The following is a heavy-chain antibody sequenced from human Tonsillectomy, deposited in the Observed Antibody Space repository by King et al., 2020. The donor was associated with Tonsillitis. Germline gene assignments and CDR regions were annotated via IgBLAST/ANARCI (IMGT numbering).Heavy chain of an antibody. CDR1: GLTFDDYA. CDR2: ISGNGGST. CDR3: AKSVDSAYNHYMDV. Sequence: DVQLVQSGGGVVQPGGSLRLSCAASGLTFDDYAMHWVRQAPGKGLEWVSLISGNGGSTYYADSVKGRFTISRDNSKNSLYLQMNSLRIEDTALYYCAKSVDSAYNHYMDVWGKGTTVTVSS. D-gene: IGHD1-14*01. J-gene: IGHJ6*03. V-gene: IGHV3-43*02.